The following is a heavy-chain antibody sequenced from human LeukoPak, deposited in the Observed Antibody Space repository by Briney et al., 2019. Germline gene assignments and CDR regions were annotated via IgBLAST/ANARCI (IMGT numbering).Heavy chain of an antibody. Sequence: GSLRLSCAASGFPLSTYSMSWVRQVPGKGLEWVSSIYNSGSRVFYAESVKGRFAISRDNSKNTLYLQMNSLRDEDTAVYYCAKDVAPDSGWDLDHWGQGTLVTVS. CDR2: IYNSGSRV. J-gene: IGHJ5*02. CDR3: AKDVAPDSGWDLDH. CDR1: GFPLSTYS. D-gene: IGHD6-19*01. V-gene: IGHV3-23*05.